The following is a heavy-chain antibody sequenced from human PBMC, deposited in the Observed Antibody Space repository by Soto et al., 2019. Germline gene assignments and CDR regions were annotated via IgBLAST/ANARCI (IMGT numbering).Heavy chain of an antibody. Sequence: QVQLVQSGAEVKKPGSSVKVSCKASGGTFSSYAISWVRQAPGQGLEWMGGIIPIFGTANYAQKFQGRVTITADESTRTAYMELSSLRSEDTAGYYWARDAGPYSSSAHFDYWGQGTLVTVSS. J-gene: IGHJ4*02. CDR3: ARDAGPYSSSAHFDY. D-gene: IGHD6-6*01. V-gene: IGHV1-69*01. CDR2: IIPIFGTA. CDR1: GGTFSSYA.